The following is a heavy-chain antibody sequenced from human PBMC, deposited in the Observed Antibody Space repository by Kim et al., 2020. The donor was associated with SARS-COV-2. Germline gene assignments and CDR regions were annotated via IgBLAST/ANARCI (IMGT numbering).Heavy chain of an antibody. Sequence: SETLSLTCTVSGGSVSSGSYYWSWIRQPPGKGLEWIGYIYYSGSTNYNPSLKSRVTISVDTSKNQFSLKLSSVTAADTAVYYCAREYYDSSGNKMDVWGQGTTVTVSS. J-gene: IGHJ6*02. D-gene: IGHD3-22*01. CDR1: GGSVSSGSYY. CDR3: AREYYDSSGNKMDV. CDR2: IYYSGST. V-gene: IGHV4-61*01.